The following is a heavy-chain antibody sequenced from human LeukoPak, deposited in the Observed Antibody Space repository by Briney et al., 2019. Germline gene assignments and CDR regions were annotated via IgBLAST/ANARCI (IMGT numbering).Heavy chain of an antibody. D-gene: IGHD6-19*01. CDR1: GFSFSSYA. J-gene: IGHJ4*02. CDR2: ISGSGDNT. Sequence: GGSLKLSCAASGFSFSSYAMSWVRQAPGKGLEWVSSISGSGDNTYYAESVKGRFTISRDNSRNTLFLQMNSLRAEDTAVFYCAKRSGYTTGWFFDFWGQGTLVTVSS. CDR3: AKRSGYTTGWFFDF. V-gene: IGHV3-23*01.